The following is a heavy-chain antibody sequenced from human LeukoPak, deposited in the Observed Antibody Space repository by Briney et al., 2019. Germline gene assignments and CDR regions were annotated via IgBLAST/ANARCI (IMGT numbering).Heavy chain of an antibody. Sequence: KRLEWVANIKEDGSETYYVDSVRGRFTISRDNTKNSLFLQMNSLRAEDTAFYYCARVRVVLKINNWYFNLWGRGTLVTVSS. J-gene: IGHJ2*01. D-gene: IGHD3-10*01. CDR2: IKEDGSET. CDR3: ARVRVVLKINNWYFNL. V-gene: IGHV3-7*01.